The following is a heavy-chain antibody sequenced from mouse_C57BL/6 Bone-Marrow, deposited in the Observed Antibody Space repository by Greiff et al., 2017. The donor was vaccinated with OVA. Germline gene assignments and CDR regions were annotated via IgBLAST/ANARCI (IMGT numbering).Heavy chain of an antibody. J-gene: IGHJ4*01. V-gene: IGHV5-15*01. Sequence: EVKLMESGGGLVQPGGSLKLSCAASGFTFSDYGMEWVRQAPRKGPEWVASISTLAYSIYYADTVTGRFTLSRENAKNTLYLEMSSLRSEYTAMYYCARNGNDGGGAMDYWGQGTSGTVSS. CDR3: ARNGNDGGGAMDY. CDR2: ISTLAYSI. CDR1: GFTFSDYG. D-gene: IGHD2-12*01.